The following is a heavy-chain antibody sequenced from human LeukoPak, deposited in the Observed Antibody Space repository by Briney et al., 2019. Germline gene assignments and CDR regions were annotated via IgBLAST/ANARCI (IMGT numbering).Heavy chain of an antibody. CDR2: IYTSGST. V-gene: IGHV4-4*09. CDR1: GGSISSYY. D-gene: IGHD1-26*01. Sequence: SGTLSLTCAVSGGSISSYYWSWIRQPPGKGLEWIGYIYTSGSTNYNPSLKSRVTISVDTSKNQFSLKLSSVTAADTAVYYCARHSSYYYYMDVWGKGTTVTVSS. J-gene: IGHJ6*03. CDR3: ARHSSYYYYMDV.